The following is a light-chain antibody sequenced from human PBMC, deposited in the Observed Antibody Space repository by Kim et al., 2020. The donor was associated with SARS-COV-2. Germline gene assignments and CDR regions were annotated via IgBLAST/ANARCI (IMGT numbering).Light chain of an antibody. Sequence: ATINCKSSQSVLSSSNNKNLLVWYQQKPGQPPNLLIYWASTRESGVPDRFSGSGSGTDFTLTISSLQAEDVAVYYCQQYYNTPLTFGPGTKVDIK. CDR1: QSVLSSSNNKNL. V-gene: IGKV4-1*01. CDR2: WAS. J-gene: IGKJ3*01. CDR3: QQYYNTPLT.